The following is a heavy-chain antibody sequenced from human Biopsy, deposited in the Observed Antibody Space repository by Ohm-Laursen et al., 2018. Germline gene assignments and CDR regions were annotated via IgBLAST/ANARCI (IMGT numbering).Heavy chain of an antibody. CDR3: ARVFCTSTTCYGLLDN. J-gene: IGHJ4*02. CDR2: ISPYNDKT. Sequence: GASVKVSCKASGHTFTSYDISWVRQAPGQGLEWMGWISPYNDKTSYPPKLQDRVTMTADTSTNTAHMELRSLRSDDTAVYYCARVFCTSTTCYGLLDNWGQGAVVTVSS. D-gene: IGHD2/OR15-2a*01. V-gene: IGHV1-18*01. CDR1: GHTFTSYD.